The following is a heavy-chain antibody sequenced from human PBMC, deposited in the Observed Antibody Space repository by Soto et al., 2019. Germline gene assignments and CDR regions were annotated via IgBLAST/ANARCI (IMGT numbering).Heavy chain of an antibody. CDR2: IYYSGST. D-gene: IGHD1-1*01. J-gene: IGHJ5*02. Sequence: PSETLSLTCTVSGGSISSSSYYWGWIRQPPGKGLEWIGSIYYSGSTYYNPSLKSRVTISVDTSKNQFSLKLSSVTAADTAVYYCARQNRKRTWNHWLDPWGQGTLVTVSS. V-gene: IGHV4-39*01. CDR1: GGSISSSSYY. CDR3: ARQNRKRTWNHWLDP.